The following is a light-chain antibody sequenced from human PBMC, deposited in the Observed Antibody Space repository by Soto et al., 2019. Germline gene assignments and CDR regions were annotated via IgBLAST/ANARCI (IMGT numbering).Light chain of an antibody. Sequence: QSALTQPASVSGSPGQSITISCTGTSSDVGAYNYVSWYQHHPGKVPKLLIYEVTNRPSGVSDRFSGSKSGNTASLTISGLQAEDEADYYCSSKRDSSTLFVVGAGTKVTAL. CDR2: EVT. CDR1: SSDVGAYNY. CDR3: SSKRDSSTLFV. J-gene: IGLJ1*01. V-gene: IGLV2-14*01.